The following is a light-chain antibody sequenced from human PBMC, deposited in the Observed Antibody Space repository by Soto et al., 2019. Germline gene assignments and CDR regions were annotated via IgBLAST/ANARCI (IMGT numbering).Light chain of an antibody. Sequence: EKVMTQSPATLSLSLGERATLSCRASQTVNTRLAWYQQKPGQPPRLLIYDAFTRATGIPARFSGSASGTEFTLTISSLQSEDFAVYYCQQYSNSPVTFGGGTKVEIK. CDR1: QTVNTR. V-gene: IGKV3-15*01. CDR2: DAF. J-gene: IGKJ4*01. CDR3: QQYSNSPVT.